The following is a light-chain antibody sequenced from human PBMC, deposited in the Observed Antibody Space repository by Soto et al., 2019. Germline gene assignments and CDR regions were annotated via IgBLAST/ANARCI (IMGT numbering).Light chain of an antibody. Sequence: DVVMTQSPLSLPVTLGQPASISCRSSQSLVNSEGNTYLNWIQQMPGQAPRRLVSKVSIRDSGVHDRFSGSGSGTEFTLKISRVEAEDVGVYYCVQGAHWPAAFGPGTKVDIK. CDR1: QSLVNSEGNTY. V-gene: IGKV2-30*01. CDR2: KVS. J-gene: IGKJ3*01. CDR3: VQGAHWPAA.